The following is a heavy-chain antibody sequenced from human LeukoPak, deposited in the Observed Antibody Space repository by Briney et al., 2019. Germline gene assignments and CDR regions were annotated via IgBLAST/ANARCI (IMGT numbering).Heavy chain of an antibody. CDR1: GFIFSNAW. J-gene: IGHJ4*02. Sequence: PGGSLRLSCAASGFIFSNAWMAWVRQAPGKGLVWVSRVNPDGSIRGYADSVKGRFTISRDIAKNTVYLQMSSLRAEDTAVYYCVRDKTTVTTFDYWGQGTLVTVSS. V-gene: IGHV3-74*01. CDR3: VRDKTTVTTFDY. CDR2: VNPDGSIR. D-gene: IGHD4-17*01.